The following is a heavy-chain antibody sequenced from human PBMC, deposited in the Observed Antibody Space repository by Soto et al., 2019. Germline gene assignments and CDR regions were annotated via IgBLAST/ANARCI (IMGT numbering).Heavy chain of an antibody. Sequence: VASVKVSCKASGYTFTSYYMHWVRQAPGQGLEWMGIINPSGGSTSYAQKFQGRVTMTRDTSTSTVYMELSSLRSEDTAVYYCARGPTYYYDSSGYYPDYWGQGTLVTVSS. D-gene: IGHD3-22*01. V-gene: IGHV1-46*01. CDR1: GYTFTSYY. CDR2: INPSGGST. J-gene: IGHJ4*02. CDR3: ARGPTYYYDSSGYYPDY.